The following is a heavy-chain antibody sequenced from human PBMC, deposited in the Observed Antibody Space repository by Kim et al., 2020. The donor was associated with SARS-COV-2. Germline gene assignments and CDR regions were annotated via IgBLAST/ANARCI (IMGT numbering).Heavy chain of an antibody. CDR1: GFTFSSYG. CDR2: ISYDGSNK. V-gene: IGHV3-30*18. D-gene: IGHD3-10*01. CDR3: AKTMVRGVIIPNWFDP. J-gene: IGHJ5*02. Sequence: GGSLRLSCAASGFTFSSYGMHWVRQAPGKGLEWVAVISYDGSNKYYADSVKGRFTISRDNSKNTLYLQMNSLRAEDTAVYYCAKTMVRGVIIPNWFDPWGQGTLVTVSS.